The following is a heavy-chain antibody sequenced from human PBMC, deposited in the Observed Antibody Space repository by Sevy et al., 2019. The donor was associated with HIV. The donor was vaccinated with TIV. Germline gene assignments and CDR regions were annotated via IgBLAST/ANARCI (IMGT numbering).Heavy chain of an antibody. CDR2: IYFTGNT. D-gene: IGHD1-1*01. V-gene: IGHV4-59*01. CDR3: ARDSTTRPRVLDY. Sequence: SETLSLTCSVSGGSISSYFWTWVRQSPGKGLEWIGNIYFTGNTDYSPSLKSRVSFSLDTSKSQFSLTLNSVTAAETAVYYCARDSTTRPRVLDYWGQGTLVTVSS. J-gene: IGHJ4*02. CDR1: GGSISSYF.